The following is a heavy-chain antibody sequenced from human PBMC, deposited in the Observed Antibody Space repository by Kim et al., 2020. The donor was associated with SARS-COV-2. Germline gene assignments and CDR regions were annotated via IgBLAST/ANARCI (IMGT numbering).Heavy chain of an antibody. V-gene: IGHV4-61*07. D-gene: IGHD3-10*01. CDR3: AGPLRGYYGMDV. Sequence: STPSLKSRVTLSVDTSKNQFSLKLSAVPAADTAVYYCAGPLRGYYGMDVWGQGTTVTVSS. J-gene: IGHJ6*02.